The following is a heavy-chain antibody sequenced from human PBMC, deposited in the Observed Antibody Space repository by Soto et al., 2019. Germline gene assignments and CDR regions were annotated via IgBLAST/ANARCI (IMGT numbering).Heavy chain of an antibody. D-gene: IGHD2-2*01. V-gene: IGHV3-9*01. J-gene: IGHJ4*02. CDR3: AKEMSKDIVVVPAATLFDY. CDR1: GFTFDDYA. Sequence: EVQLVESGGGLVQPGRSLRLSCAASGFTFDDYAMHWVRQAPGKGLEWVSGISWNSGSIGYVDSVKGRFTISRDNAKNSLYLQMNSLRAEDTALYYCAKEMSKDIVVVPAATLFDYWGQGTLVTVSS. CDR2: ISWNSGSI.